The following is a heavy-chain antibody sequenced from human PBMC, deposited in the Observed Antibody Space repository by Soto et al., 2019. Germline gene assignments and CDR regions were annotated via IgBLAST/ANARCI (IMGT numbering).Heavy chain of an antibody. CDR3: ARLEGLATISYYFDF. CDR2: IYYRGNA. V-gene: IGHV4-39*01. D-gene: IGHD3-9*01. J-gene: IGHJ4*02. Sequence: QLQLQESGPGLVKPSETLSLTCSVSDDSINSDKYYWGWIRQPPGKGLEWIGSIYYRGNADYNPSLQPRVTISLDKSKSQFSLKLNSVTAADSAVYFCARLEGLATISYYFDFWGPGALVTVSS. CDR1: DDSINSDKYY.